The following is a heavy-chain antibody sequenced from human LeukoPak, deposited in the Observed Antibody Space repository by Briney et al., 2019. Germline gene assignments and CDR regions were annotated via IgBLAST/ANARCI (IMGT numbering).Heavy chain of an antibody. J-gene: IGHJ4*02. D-gene: IGHD1-14*01. CDR2: IYYSGST. V-gene: IGHV4-61*01. CDR3: ARATTFLPYFDY. CDR1: GGSVGSGSYY. Sequence: SETLSLTCTVSGGSVGSGSYYWSWIRQPPGKGLEWIGYIYYSGSTNYNPSLKSRVTISVDTSKNQFSLKLSSVTAADTAVYYCARATTFLPYFDYWGQGTLVTVSS.